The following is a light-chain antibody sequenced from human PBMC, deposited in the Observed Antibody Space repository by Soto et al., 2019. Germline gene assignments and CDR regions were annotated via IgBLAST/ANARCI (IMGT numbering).Light chain of an antibody. Sequence: QSALTQPPSVSGAPGQRVTISCTGSSSNIGAGYDVHWYQQVPGTAPKLLIYGNTNRPSGVPDRFSGSKSGTSASLAITGLQAEDEADYYCQSYDRLSGYVFGPGTKLTVL. CDR3: QSYDRLSGYV. CDR2: GNT. CDR1: SSNIGAGYD. J-gene: IGLJ1*01. V-gene: IGLV1-40*01.